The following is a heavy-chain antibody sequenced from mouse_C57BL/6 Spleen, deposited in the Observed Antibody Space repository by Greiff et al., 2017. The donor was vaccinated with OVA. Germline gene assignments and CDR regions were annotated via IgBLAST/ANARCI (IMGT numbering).Heavy chain of an antibody. CDR2: ISDGGSYT. Sequence: EVKLMESGGGLVKPGGSLKLSCAASGFTFSSYAMSWVRQTPEKRLEWVATISDGGSYTYYPDNVKGRFTISRDNAKNNLYLQMSHLKSEDTAMYYCARDVYSNYAMDYWGQGTSVTVSS. V-gene: IGHV5-4*01. D-gene: IGHD2-5*01. CDR3: ARDVYSNYAMDY. J-gene: IGHJ4*01. CDR1: GFTFSSYA.